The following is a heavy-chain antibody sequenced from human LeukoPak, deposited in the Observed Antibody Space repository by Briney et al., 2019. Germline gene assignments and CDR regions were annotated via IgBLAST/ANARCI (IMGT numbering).Heavy chain of an antibody. Sequence: SETLSLTCTVSGGSISSHYWGWIRQPPGKGLEWIGYIYYSGSTNYNPSLKSRVTISVDTSKNQFSLKLSSVTAADTAVCYCARDNGYGLYGMDVWGQGTTVTVSS. J-gene: IGHJ6*02. V-gene: IGHV4-59*11. D-gene: IGHD5-18*01. CDR2: IYYSGST. CDR3: ARDNGYGLYGMDV. CDR1: GGSISSHY.